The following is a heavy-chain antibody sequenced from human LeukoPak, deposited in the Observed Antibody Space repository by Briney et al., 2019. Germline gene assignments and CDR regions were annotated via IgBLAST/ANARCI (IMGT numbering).Heavy chain of an antibody. D-gene: IGHD4-17*01. CDR3: AKDLLYGDYGDY. J-gene: IGHJ4*02. V-gene: IGHV3-23*01. Sequence: GGSLRLSCAASGFTFSSYAKSWVRRAPGKGLEWVSGISGSGNNTYYADSVKGRFTISRDSSKNTLFLQMNSLRAEDTAVYYCAKDLLYGDYGDYWGQGTLVTVSS. CDR2: ISGSGNNT. CDR1: GFTFSSYA.